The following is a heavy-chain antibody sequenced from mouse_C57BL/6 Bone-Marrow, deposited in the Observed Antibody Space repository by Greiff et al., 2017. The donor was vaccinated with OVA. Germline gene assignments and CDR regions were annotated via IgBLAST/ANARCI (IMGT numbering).Heavy chain of an antibody. CDR1: GFNIKNTY. D-gene: IGHD1-1*01. V-gene: IGHV14-3*01. Sequence: VQLKESVAELVRPGASVKLSCTASGFNIKNTYMHWVKQRPEQGLEWIGRIDPANGNTKYAPKFQGKATITADTSSNTAYLQLSSLTSEDTAIYYCARNPFYYGSRGNYFDYWGQGTTLTVSS. CDR3: ARNPFYYGSRGNYFDY. J-gene: IGHJ2*01. CDR2: IDPANGNT.